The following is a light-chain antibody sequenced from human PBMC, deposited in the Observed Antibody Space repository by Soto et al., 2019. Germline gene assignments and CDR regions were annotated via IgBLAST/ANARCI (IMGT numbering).Light chain of an antibody. V-gene: IGKV3-11*01. J-gene: IGKJ4*01. CDR2: DAS. CDR3: QQRSNWPGLT. CDR1: QSVSSY. Sequence: EIVLTQSPATLSLSPGERATLSCRASQSVSSYLAWYQQKPGQAPRLLIYDASNRATGIPARFSGSVSGTDFTLTISSLEPEDFADYYCQQRSNWPGLTFGGGTKVEIK.